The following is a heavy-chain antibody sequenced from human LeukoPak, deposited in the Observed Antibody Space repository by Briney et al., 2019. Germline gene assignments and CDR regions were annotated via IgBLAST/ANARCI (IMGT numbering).Heavy chain of an antibody. CDR1: GFMFSDHG. V-gene: IGHV3-33*01. J-gene: IGHJ4*02. CDR2: IWYDGSKQ. CDR3: ARVLPPRYSGSRTGGYYFDY. Sequence: GGSLRLSCVASGFMFSDHGFHWVRQAPGKGLEWVALIWYDGSKQYFADSVKGRFTISRDNSQNTLYLQMNSLRGEDTAVYYCARVLPPRYSGSRTGGYYFDYWGQGTLVTVSS. D-gene: IGHD1-26*01.